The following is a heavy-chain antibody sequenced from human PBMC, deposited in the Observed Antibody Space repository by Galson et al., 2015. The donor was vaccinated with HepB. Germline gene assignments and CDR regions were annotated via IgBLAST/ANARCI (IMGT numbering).Heavy chain of an antibody. CDR1: GFTFSSYS. CDR3: AREESQLLMWYWYFDL. J-gene: IGHJ2*01. V-gene: IGHV3-48*01. Sequence: SLRLSCAASGFTFSSYSMNWVRQAPGRGLEWVSYISSSSSTIYYADSVKGRFTISRDNAKNSLYLQMNSLRAEGTAVYYCAREESQLLMWYWYFDLWGRGTLVTVSS. CDR2: ISSSSSTI. D-gene: IGHD2-2*01.